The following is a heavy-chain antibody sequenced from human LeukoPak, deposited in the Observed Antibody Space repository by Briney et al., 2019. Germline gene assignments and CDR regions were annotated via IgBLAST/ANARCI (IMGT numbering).Heavy chain of an antibody. CDR3: ARDSIVVVPATMTMGYYYYGMDV. CDR1: GFTFSSYW. CDR2: IKQDGSEK. D-gene: IGHD2-2*01. J-gene: IGHJ6*04. Sequence: GGSLRLSCAASGFTFSSYWMSWVRQAPGKGLEWVANIKQDGSEKYYVDSVKGRFTISRDNAKNSLYLQMNSLRAEDTAVYYCARDSIVVVPATMTMGYYYYGMDVWGKGTTVTVSS. V-gene: IGHV3-7*03.